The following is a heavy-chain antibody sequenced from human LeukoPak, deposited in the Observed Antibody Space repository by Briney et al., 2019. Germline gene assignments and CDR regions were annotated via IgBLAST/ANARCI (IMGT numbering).Heavy chain of an antibody. V-gene: IGHV1-69*06. CDR1: GDPFNSFP. J-gene: IGHJ4*02. CDR3: TRMGVSRHGSNLSPWGFDY. CDR2: IIPIFGKT. D-gene: IGHD5-24*01. Sequence: SVKVSCKASGDPFNSFPVNWVRQAPGQALEWMGGIIPIFGKTMYSQKFLGRISIIADKSTASASMELSSLRSEDTAIYFCTRMGVSRHGSNLSPWGFDYWGQGTRVTVAS.